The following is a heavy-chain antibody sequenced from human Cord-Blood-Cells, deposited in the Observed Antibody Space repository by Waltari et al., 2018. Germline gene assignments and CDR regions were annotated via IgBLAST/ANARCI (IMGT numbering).Heavy chain of an antibody. Sequence: QVQLVQSGAEVKKPGASVKVSCKVSGYTLTELSMHWVRQAPGKGLEWRGGGDPEDGGTMDAQKVQGRVTMTEDTSTDTAYMGLSSRRSEDTAVYYCATGRHQNDYDILTGYEYFQHWGQGTLVTVSS. CDR1: GYTLTELS. V-gene: IGHV1-24*01. J-gene: IGHJ1*01. CDR3: ATGRHQNDYDILTGYEYFQH. CDR2: GDPEDGGT. D-gene: IGHD3-9*01.